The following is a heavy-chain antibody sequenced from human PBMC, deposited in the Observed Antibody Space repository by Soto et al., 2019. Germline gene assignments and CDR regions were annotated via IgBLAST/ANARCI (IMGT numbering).Heavy chain of an antibody. CDR2: FDPSGAGT. Sequence: GASVKVSCKASGNIFTSYYIHWVRQAPGQGLQWMGIFDPSGAGTNYAHKFEGRVTMTWDTSTSTVYLELRSLTSDDTAVYYCARDQTTYFFESWGQGTLVTVSS. D-gene: IGHD1-1*01. V-gene: IGHV1-46*01. CDR3: ARDQTTYFFES. J-gene: IGHJ4*02. CDR1: GNIFTSYY.